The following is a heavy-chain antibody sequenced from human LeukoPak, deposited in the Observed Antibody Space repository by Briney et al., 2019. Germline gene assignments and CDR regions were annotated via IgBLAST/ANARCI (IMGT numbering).Heavy chain of an antibody. CDR2: MSYNGNDK. Sequence: GGSLRLSCAASGFTFSSFAMHWVRQTPGKGLEWVAGMSYNGNDKYYEDSLKGRFTISRDNSKNTLYLQMNSLRAEDTAVYYCARDRAGSSGSIPFDYWGQGTLVTVSS. CDR1: GFTFSSFA. D-gene: IGHD3-22*01. V-gene: IGHV3-30*04. CDR3: ARDRAGSSGSIPFDY. J-gene: IGHJ4*02.